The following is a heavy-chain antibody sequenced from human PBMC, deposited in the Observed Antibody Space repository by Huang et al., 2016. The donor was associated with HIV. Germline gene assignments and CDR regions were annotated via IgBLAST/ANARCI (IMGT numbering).Heavy chain of an antibody. D-gene: IGHD3-10*01. V-gene: IGHV4-4*07. CDR1: GGSISGFY. CDR2: VTASGST. Sequence: QVQLQESGPGLLKSSETLSLTCTLSGGSISGFYWSWIRQPDGKGLELTGRVTASGSTYYNPSLKSRVTMAIDTSKNQFSLNVTSVTAAVSAMYYCATDYRDGFDVWGQGTMVTVSS. CDR3: ATDYRDGFDV. J-gene: IGHJ3*01.